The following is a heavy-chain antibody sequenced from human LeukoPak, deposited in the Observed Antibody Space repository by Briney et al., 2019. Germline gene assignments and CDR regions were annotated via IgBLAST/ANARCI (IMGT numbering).Heavy chain of an antibody. Sequence: ASVKVSCKASGGSFSSNAISWVRQAPGQGLEWMGGIIPIFGTANYAQKFQGRVTITADESTSTAYMELSSLRSEDTAVYYCARGGVIPYYFDYWGQGTLVTVSS. CDR2: IIPIFGTA. CDR1: GGSFSSNA. J-gene: IGHJ4*02. CDR3: ARGGVIPYYFDY. V-gene: IGHV1-69*13. D-gene: IGHD3-10*01.